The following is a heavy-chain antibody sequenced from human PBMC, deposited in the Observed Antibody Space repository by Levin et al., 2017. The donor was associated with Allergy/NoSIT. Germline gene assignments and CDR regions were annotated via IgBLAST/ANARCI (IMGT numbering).Heavy chain of an antibody. CDR1: GFTVSSNY. CDR3: ASSNCGGDCYLDY. V-gene: IGHV3-53*01. D-gene: IGHD2-21*02. J-gene: IGHJ4*02. Sequence: LSLTCAVSGFTVSSNYMSWVRQAPGKGLEAVSVIYRGGSTYYVDSVKGRFTISRDNSKNTLYLQMNSLRAEDTAVYYCASSNCGGDCYLDYWGQGTLVTVSS. CDR2: IYRGGST.